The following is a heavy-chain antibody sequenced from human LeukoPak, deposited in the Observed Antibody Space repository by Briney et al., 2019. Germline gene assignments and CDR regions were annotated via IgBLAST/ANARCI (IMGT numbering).Heavy chain of an antibody. CDR1: GFTFSDYY. V-gene: IGHV3-11*01. D-gene: IGHD3-16*02. Sequence: PGRSLRLSCAASGFTFSDYYMSWVPQAPGKGLEWVSYIGGIGSTRYNAYTVNGRCPISRDNAKNTLYLQMNSRRAEDTAVYYCARFAFGGVIVIDYWGQGTLVTVSS. CDR2: IGGIGSTR. CDR3: ARFAFGGVIVIDY. J-gene: IGHJ4*02.